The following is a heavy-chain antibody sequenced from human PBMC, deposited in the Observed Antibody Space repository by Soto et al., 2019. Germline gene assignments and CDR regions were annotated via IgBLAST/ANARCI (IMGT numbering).Heavy chain of an antibody. CDR1: GDSISNLDYF. V-gene: IGHV4-30-4*01. Sequence: QVQLLESGPGLVKPSPTLSLTCSVSGDSISNLDYFWAWIRQPPGQALEYIGYIYKSATTYYNPSFESRVAISVDTSKSQFSLNVTSVTAADTAVYFCARGRYCLTGRCFPNWFDSWGQGALVTVSS. CDR2: IYKSATT. J-gene: IGHJ5*01. D-gene: IGHD7-27*01. CDR3: ARGRYCLTGRCFPNWFDS.